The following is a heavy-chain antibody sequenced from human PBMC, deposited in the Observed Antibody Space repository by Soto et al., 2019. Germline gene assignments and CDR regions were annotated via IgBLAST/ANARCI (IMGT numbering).Heavy chain of an antibody. V-gene: IGHV4-39*01. CDR1: GGSISSSSYY. CDR2: IYYSGST. Sequence: QLQLQESGPGLVKPSETLSLTCTVSGGSISSSSYYWGWIRQPPGKGLEWIGSIYYSGSTYYNPSLKSRVTISVDTSKNQFSLKLSSVTAADTAVYYCARHAGVATTSFWFNPWGQGTLVTVSS. CDR3: ARHAGVATTSFWFNP. D-gene: IGHD5-12*01. J-gene: IGHJ5*02.